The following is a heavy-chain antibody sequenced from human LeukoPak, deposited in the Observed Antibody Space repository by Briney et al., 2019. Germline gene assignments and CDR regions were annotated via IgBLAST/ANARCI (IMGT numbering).Heavy chain of an antibody. CDR3: ARDFSTAYYGSGSSYLLDY. V-gene: IGHV1-2*02. D-gene: IGHD3-10*01. Sequence: GASVKVSCKASEYTFTVYYMRWVRQAPGQGLEWMGWINPNSGDTNYAQNFQGRVTMTRDTSISTAYMELTRLRSDDTALYYCARDFSTAYYGSGSSYLLDYWGQGTLVTVSS. CDR2: INPNSGDT. J-gene: IGHJ4*02. CDR1: EYTFTVYY.